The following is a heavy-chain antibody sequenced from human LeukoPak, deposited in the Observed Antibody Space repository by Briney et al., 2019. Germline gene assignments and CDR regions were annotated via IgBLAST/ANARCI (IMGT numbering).Heavy chain of an antibody. CDR2: ISSSSSYI. CDR1: GFTFSSYS. CDR3: AIEWEHGG. Sequence: GGSLRHSCAASGFTFSSYSMNWVRQAPGKGLEWVSSISSSSSYIYYADSVKGRFTISRDNSKNSLYLQMNSLRTEDTALYYCAIEWEHGGWGQGTLVTVSS. D-gene: IGHD1-26*01. V-gene: IGHV3-21*04. J-gene: IGHJ4*02.